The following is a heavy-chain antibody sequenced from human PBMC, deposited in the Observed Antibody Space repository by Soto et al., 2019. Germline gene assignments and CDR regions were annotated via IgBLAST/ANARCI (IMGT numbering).Heavy chain of an antibody. J-gene: IGHJ5*02. D-gene: IGHD3-9*01. CDR1: GFTFSTYA. CDR2: ISGSGGST. Sequence: SLRLSCAASGFTFSTYAMSWVRQAPGQGLEWVSAISGSGGSTYYADSVKGRFTISRDNSKNTLYLQMNSLRAEDTAVYYRAKAPGRYFDWNNWFDPWGQGTLVTVSS. V-gene: IGHV3-23*01. CDR3: AKAPGRYFDWNNWFDP.